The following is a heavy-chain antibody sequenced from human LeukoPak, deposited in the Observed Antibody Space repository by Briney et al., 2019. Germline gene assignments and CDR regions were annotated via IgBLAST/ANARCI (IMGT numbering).Heavy chain of an antibody. D-gene: IGHD1-26*01. Sequence: GGSPRLSFAASGFTFSSYSMNWVRQAPGKGLEWVSAISGSGGNTYYADSVKGRFTISRDNSKNTLYLQMNSLRAEDTAAYYCARERSIGSLDYWGQGTLVTVSS. CDR3: ARERSIGSLDY. J-gene: IGHJ4*02. CDR2: ISGSGGNT. CDR1: GFTFSSYS. V-gene: IGHV3-23*01.